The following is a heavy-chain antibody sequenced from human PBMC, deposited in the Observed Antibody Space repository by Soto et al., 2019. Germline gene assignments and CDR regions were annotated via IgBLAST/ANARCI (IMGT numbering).Heavy chain of an antibody. Sequence: QVQLVQSGAEVKKPGSSVNVSCKASGGTFSSYAISWVRQAPGQGLEWMGGIIPIFSTQNYAQKSQGGVTIPADDSASTASIELSSRSSEATAVYYCARDNGQMDYDDSSLYAFDIWGQGTMVTVAS. CDR1: GGTFSSYA. J-gene: IGHJ3*02. V-gene: IGHV1-69*01. D-gene: IGHD3-22*01. CDR2: IIPIFSTQ. CDR3: ARDNGQMDYDDSSLYAFDI.